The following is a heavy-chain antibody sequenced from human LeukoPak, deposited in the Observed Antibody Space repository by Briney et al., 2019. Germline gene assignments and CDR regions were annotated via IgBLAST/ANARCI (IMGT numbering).Heavy chain of an antibody. D-gene: IGHD3-10*01. V-gene: IGHV4-59*01. CDR3: ARDRTSFGELADY. CDR1: GGSITNSY. Sequence: PSETLSLTCAVSGGSITNSYWSWIRQPPGKGLEWIGYIYYSGNTKYSPSLKSRVTISVDTSKNQFSLNLSSVTAADTAVYFCARDRTSFGELADYWGQGTLVTVSS. CDR2: IYYSGNT. J-gene: IGHJ4*02.